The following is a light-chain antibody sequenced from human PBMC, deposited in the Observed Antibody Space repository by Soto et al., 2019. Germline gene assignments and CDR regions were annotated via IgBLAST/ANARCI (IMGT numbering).Light chain of an antibody. CDR2: EVS. Sequence: QSLLTQAPSVSGSPGQSITISCTGTTTHVGGYNYFSWYQHHPGKAPKLIMYEVSKRPAGVSSRFSGSKSGNTASLTISGLQAEDETDYCRSSYTSRLASVFGTGTKVTVL. CDR3: SSYTSRLASV. J-gene: IGLJ1*01. CDR1: TTHVGGYNY. V-gene: IGLV2-14*01.